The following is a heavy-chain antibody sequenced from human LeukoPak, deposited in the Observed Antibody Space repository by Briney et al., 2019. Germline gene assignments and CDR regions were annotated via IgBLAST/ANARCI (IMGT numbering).Heavy chain of an antibody. CDR3: ARADWMGSSTSDYHYGMDV. V-gene: IGHV1-69*13. D-gene: IGHD2-2*01. J-gene: IGHJ6*02. CDR2: IIPIFGTA. Sequence: ASVKVSCKASGGTFSSYAISWVRQAPGQGLEWMGGIIPIFGTANYAQKFQGRVTITADESTSTAYMELSSLRSEDTAVYYCARADWMGSSTSDYHYGMDVWGQGTTVTVSS. CDR1: GGTFSSYA.